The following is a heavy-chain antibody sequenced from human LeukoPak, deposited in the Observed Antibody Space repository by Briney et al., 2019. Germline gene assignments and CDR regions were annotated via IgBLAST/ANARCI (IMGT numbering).Heavy chain of an antibody. V-gene: IGHV4-39*07. CDR3: AREVPGSTNNWLDP. D-gene: IGHD3-10*01. CDR1: GASISSSSYY. CDR2: SNYSGST. Sequence: SETLSLTCTGSGASISSSSYYWGWIRQPPGKGLEWIGSSNYSGSTYYNPSLKSRLNMSVDRSTNQLSLKLHSVTAADTAIYYCAREVPGSTNNWLDPWGQGTLVTVSS. J-gene: IGHJ5*02.